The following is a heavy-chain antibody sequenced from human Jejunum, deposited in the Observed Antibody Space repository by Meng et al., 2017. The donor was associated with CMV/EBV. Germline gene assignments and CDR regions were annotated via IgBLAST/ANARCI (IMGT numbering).Heavy chain of an antibody. D-gene: IGHD1-26*01. V-gene: IGHV3-74*01. CDR2: IRGDGSRT. Sequence: AASGFTFSSFSMPWVRQAPGKGLVWVSHIRGDGSRTNYADSVKGRFSISRDNAKNTLYLEMNSLRAEDSAVYYCARDKWELYFDYWGQGALVTVSS. CDR3: ARDKWELYFDY. CDR1: GFTFSSFS. J-gene: IGHJ4*02.